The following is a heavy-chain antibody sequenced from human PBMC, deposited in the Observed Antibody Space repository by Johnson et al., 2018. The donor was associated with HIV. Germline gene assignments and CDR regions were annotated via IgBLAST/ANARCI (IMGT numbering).Heavy chain of an antibody. J-gene: IGHJ3*02. V-gene: IGHV3-30*18. CDR1: GLSFSTYN. D-gene: IGHD4-17*01. CDR2: ISYDGGNK. CDR3: AKLPVLYGDFDDAFNI. Sequence: QMLLVESGGGVVQPGRSLRLSCAASGLSFSTYNMHWVRHAPGRGLEWVAVISYDGGNKYYADSVKGRFTISRDNSKNTLYLQMNSLRAEDTAVYYCAKLPVLYGDFDDAFNIWGQGTMVTVSS.